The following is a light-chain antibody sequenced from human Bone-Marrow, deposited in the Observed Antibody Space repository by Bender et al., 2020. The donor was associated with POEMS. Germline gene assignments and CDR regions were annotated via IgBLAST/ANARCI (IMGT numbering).Light chain of an antibody. J-gene: IGLJ2*01. CDR2: QDN. Sequence: SYEVTQPPSLSVSPGQTATITCSGDKLGDKYVSWYQQRQGQSPVLLIRQDNNRPSGIPDRFSGSNSGNTATLTISGTQSMDEADYFCQAWGVRAAVFGGGTKLTVL. CDR1: KLGDKY. CDR3: QAWGVRAAV. V-gene: IGLV3-1*01.